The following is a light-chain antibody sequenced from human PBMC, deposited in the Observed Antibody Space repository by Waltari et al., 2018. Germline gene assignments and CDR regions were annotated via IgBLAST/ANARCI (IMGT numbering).Light chain of an antibody. CDR2: DAS. Sequence: DIQMTQSPSSLSASVGDTVTITCQASHDINNCLSWYQQKPGQAPNLLIYDASHLQTGVPSRFTGSGSGTDFTLTISSVQPEDIGTYYCQRYDDLPISFGQGTRVDIK. CDR3: QRYDDLPIS. V-gene: IGKV1-33*01. J-gene: IGKJ5*01. CDR1: HDINNC.